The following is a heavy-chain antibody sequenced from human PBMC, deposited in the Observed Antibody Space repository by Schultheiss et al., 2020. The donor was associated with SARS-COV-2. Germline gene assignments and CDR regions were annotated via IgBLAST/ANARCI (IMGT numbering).Heavy chain of an antibody. J-gene: IGHJ4*02. V-gene: IGHV3-33*07. CDR3: ARDLANYDFWSGYYGHLDY. Sequence: GGSLRLSCAASGFTFTTHWMSWVRQTPGRGLEWVAVIWYDGSNEYYADSVKGRFTISRDNSKNTLYLQMNSLRAEDTAVYYCARDLANYDFWSGYYGHLDYWGQGTLVTVSS. CDR2: IWYDGSNE. CDR1: GFTFTTHW. D-gene: IGHD3-3*01.